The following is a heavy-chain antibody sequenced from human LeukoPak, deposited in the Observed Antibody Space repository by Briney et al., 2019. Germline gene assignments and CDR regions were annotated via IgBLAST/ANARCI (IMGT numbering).Heavy chain of an antibody. V-gene: IGHV3-30*18. J-gene: IGHJ4*02. D-gene: IGHD4-17*01. Sequence: GGSLRLSCAASGFTFSSYGMHWVRQAPGKGLEWVAVISYDGSNKYYADSVKGRFAISRDNSKNTLYLQMNSLRAEDTAVYYCAKDINYGDYDTYFDYWGQGTLVTVSS. CDR1: GFTFSSYG. CDR2: ISYDGSNK. CDR3: AKDINYGDYDTYFDY.